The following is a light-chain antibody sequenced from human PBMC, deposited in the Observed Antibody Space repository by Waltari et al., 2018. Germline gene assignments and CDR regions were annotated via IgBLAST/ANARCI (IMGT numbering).Light chain of an antibody. Sequence: SSELTQDPAVSVALGQTVRITCQGDSLRSYYASWYQQKPGQAPVIVIHGKNNRPSGIPDRFPGSSSGNPASLTITGAQAEDEADYYCNSRDSSGNQVFGGGTKLTVL. CDR3: NSRDSSGNQV. CDR1: SLRSYY. CDR2: GKN. J-gene: IGLJ2*01. V-gene: IGLV3-19*01.